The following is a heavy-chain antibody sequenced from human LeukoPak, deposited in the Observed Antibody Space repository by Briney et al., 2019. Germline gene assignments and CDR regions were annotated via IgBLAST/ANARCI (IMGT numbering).Heavy chain of an antibody. CDR1: GGSISSYY. D-gene: IGHD6-13*01. J-gene: IGHJ3*02. Sequence: SETLSLTCTVSGGSISSYYWSWIRQPPGKGLEWIGYIYYSGSTNYNPSLKSRVTISVDTSKNQFSLKLSSVTAADTAVYYCARDNQQIDAFDIWGQGTMVTVSS. CDR3: ARDNQQIDAFDI. V-gene: IGHV4-59*12. CDR2: IYYSGST.